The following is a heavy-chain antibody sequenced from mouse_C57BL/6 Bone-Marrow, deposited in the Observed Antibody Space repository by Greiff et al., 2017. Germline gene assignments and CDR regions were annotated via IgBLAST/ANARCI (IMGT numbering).Heavy chain of an antibody. CDR2: ISDGGSYT. J-gene: IGHJ4*01. CDR3: ARDRYYAMDY. CDR1: GFTFSSYA. Sequence: EVKLMESGGGLVKPGGSLKLSCAASGFTFSSYAMSWVRQTPEKRLEWVATISDGGSYTYYPDNVKGRFTISRDNAKNNLYLQMRHLKSEDTAMYYCARDRYYAMDYWGQGTSVTVSS. V-gene: IGHV5-4*01.